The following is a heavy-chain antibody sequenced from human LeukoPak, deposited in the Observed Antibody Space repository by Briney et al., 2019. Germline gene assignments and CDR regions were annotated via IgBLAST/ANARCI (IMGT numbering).Heavy chain of an antibody. CDR3: ARVLGDDFWSGYYSSYYYYMDV. D-gene: IGHD3-3*01. CDR1: GFTFDDYG. Sequence: GGSLRLSCAASGFTFDDYGMSWVRQAPGKGLEWVSGINWNGGSTGYADSVKGRFTISRDNAKNSLYLQMNSLRAEDTAVYYCARVLGDDFWSGYYSSYYYYMDVWGKGTTVTVSS. CDR2: INWNGGST. J-gene: IGHJ6*03. V-gene: IGHV3-20*04.